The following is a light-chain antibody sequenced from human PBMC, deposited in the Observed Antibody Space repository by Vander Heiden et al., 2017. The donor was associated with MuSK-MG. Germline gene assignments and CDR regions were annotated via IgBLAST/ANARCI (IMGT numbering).Light chain of an antibody. CDR1: QSISSY. J-gene: IGKJ4*01. Sequence: DIQMTQSPSSLSASVGDRVTITCRASQSISSYLNWYQQKPGKAPKLLIYAAASLQSGGTSRFSGSGSGTDLTITISSRQPEDFATYYCQQSYSNPRGTFGGGTKVEIK. V-gene: IGKV1-39*01. CDR2: AAA. CDR3: QQSYSNPRGT.